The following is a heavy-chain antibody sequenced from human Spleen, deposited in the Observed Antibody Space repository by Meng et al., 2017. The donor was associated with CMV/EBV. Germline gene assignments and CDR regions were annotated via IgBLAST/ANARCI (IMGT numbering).Heavy chain of an antibody. CDR2: ISYDGSNK. CDR3: ASVGITMVRGVPD. J-gene: IGHJ4*02. CDR1: GFTFSSYA. D-gene: IGHD3-10*01. V-gene: IGHV3-30-3*01. Sequence: RRVEVGGGWFQPGRSRRLSCAASGFTFSSYAMHWVRQAPGKGLEWVAVISYDGSNKYYADSVKGRFTISRDNSKNTLYLQMNSLRAEDTAVYYCASVGITMVRGVPDWGQGTLVTVSS.